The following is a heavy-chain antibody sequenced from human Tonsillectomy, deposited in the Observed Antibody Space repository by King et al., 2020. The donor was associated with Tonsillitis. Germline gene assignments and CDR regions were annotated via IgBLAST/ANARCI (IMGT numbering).Heavy chain of an antibody. J-gene: IGHJ4*02. CDR1: GYSFTTYW. CDR3: ARPSVLWSPSGYFDY. D-gene: IGHD3-10*01. Sequence: DVQLVESGAEVKKPGESLKISCKGSGYSFTTYWIGWVRQMPGKGLEWMGIIYPGDSDTRYSPSFQGQVTISADKSISIAYLQWSSLKASDTAMYYCARPSVLWSPSGYFDYWGQGTLVIVSS. V-gene: IGHV5-51*01. CDR2: IYPGDSDT.